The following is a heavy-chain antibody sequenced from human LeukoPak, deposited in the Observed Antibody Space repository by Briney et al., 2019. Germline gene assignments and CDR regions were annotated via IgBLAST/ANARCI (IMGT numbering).Heavy chain of an antibody. V-gene: IGHV4-34*01. D-gene: IGHD3-22*01. CDR1: GGSFSGYY. Sequence: PSETLSLTCAVYGGSFSGYYWSWIRQPPGKGLEWIGEINHSGSTNYNPSLKSRVTISVDTSKNQFSLKLSSVTAADTAVYYCARSSEGRYYYDSSGYAYYYYYMDVWGKGTTVTISS. CDR2: INHSGST. CDR3: ARSSEGRYYYDSSGYAYYYYYMDV. J-gene: IGHJ6*03.